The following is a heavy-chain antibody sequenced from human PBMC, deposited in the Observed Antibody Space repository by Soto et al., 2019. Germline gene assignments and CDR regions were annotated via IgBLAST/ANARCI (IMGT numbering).Heavy chain of an antibody. D-gene: IGHD3-22*01. V-gene: IGHV3-23*01. CDR3: PKDRHYYDSRPDAFDI. CDR1: GFTFSSYA. Sequence: EVQLLESGGGLVQPGGSLRLSCAASGFTFSSYAMSWVRQAPGKGLEWVSAISGSGGSTYYADSVKGRFTISRDNSKNTLYLQMNSLRAEDTAVYYCPKDRHYYDSRPDAFDIWGQGTMVTVSS. J-gene: IGHJ3*02. CDR2: ISGSGGST.